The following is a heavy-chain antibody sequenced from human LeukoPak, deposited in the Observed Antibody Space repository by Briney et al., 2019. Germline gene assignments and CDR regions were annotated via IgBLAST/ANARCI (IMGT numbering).Heavy chain of an antibody. CDR2: IADDGSGT. V-gene: IGHV3-74*01. Sequence: QPGGSLRLSCAASGFIFNNHWMHWVRQTPGEGLLWVARIADDGSGTIYADSVKGRFTISRDTAKNTLYLQMSRLRVEDTAVYFCARGGYYSGNAFEIWGQGTMVTVSS. CDR3: ARGGYYSGNAFEI. J-gene: IGHJ3*02. CDR1: GFIFNNHW. D-gene: IGHD3-10*01.